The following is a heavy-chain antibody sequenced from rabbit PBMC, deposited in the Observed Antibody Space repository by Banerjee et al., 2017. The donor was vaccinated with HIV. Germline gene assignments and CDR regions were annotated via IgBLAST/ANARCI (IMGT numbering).Heavy chain of an antibody. D-gene: IGHD6-1*01. J-gene: IGHJ4*01. CDR3: ASTGYAGYGYARDYNL. CDR2: INTGSGSA. Sequence: QSLEESGGGLFQPGGSLALTCTASGFSLSNSYVMCWVRQAPGKGLEWIGCINTGSGSAYYASWVISRFTISKTSSTTVTLQMTSLTAADTATYFCASTGYAGYGYARDYNLWGPGTLVTVS. CDR1: GFSLSNSYV. V-gene: IGHV1S40*01.